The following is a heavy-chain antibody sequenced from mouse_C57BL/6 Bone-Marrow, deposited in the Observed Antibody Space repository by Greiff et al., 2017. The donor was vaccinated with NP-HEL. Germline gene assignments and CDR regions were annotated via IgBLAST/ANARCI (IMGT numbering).Heavy chain of an antibody. Sequence: EVKLVESEGGLVQPGRSMKLSCTASGFTFSDYYMAWVRQVPEKGLEWVANINYDGSSTYYLDSLKSRFIISRDNAKNILYLQMSSLKSEDTATYYCARDQGDGYYVGAMDYWGQGTSVTVSS. CDR3: ARDQGDGYYVGAMDY. D-gene: IGHD2-3*01. J-gene: IGHJ4*01. V-gene: IGHV5-16*01. CDR1: GFTFSDYY. CDR2: INYDGSST.